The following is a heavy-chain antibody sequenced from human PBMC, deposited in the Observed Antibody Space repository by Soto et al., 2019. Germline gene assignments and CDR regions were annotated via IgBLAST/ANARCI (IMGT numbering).Heavy chain of an antibody. CDR2: INHSGST. D-gene: IGHD3-3*01. Sequence: WETLSLTCAVYGGSFSGYYWSWIRQPPGKGLEWIGEINHSGSTNYNPSLKSRVTISVDTSKNQFSLKLSSVTAADTAVYYCARVRTIFGSDGGYFDYWGQGTLVTVSS. V-gene: IGHV4-34*01. CDR1: GGSFSGYY. CDR3: ARVRTIFGSDGGYFDY. J-gene: IGHJ4*02.